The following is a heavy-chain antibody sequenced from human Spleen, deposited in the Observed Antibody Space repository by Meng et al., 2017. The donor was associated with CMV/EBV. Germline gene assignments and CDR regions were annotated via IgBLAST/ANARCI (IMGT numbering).Heavy chain of an antibody. CDR1: FTCSSYA. Sequence: FTCSSYARSWGREDPGMGREWVSVIHSDGTNTYSEDSVKGRFTISRDNSKNTLYLQMNSLRVEDTAVYYCAKGVIPAATGWYYFDYWGQGILVTVSS. J-gene: IGHJ4*02. D-gene: IGHD2-2*01. CDR2: IHSDGTNT. V-gene: IGHV3-23*03. CDR3: AKGVIPAATGWYYFDY.